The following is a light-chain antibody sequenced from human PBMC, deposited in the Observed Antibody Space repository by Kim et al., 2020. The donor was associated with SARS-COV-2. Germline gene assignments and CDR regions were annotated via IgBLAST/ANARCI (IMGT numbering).Light chain of an antibody. CDR1: QSVSSK. Sequence: YPGETATLSCRASQSVSSKVAWYKQKPGQAPRLLIYDASTRATGIPARFSGSGSGTDFTLTISRLQSEDLAVYHCQQYDDWPPWTFGQGTKVDIK. CDR3: QQYDDWPPWT. J-gene: IGKJ1*01. V-gene: IGKV3-15*01. CDR2: DAS.